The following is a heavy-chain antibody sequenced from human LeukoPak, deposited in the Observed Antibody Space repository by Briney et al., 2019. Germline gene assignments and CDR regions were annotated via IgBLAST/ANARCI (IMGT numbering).Heavy chain of an antibody. CDR1: GGPFSRYA. J-gene: IGHJ4*02. CDR3: ARVFRGLLGGSYYYFDS. V-gene: IGHV1-69*13. Sequence: GASVKASCKVSGGPFSRYAISWVRQAPGQGLEWMGGILPSFGTANYAQKFQVRVTITADESTGTAYMELSSLRSEDTAVYYCARVFRGLLGGSYYYFDSRGQGTLVAVSS. CDR2: ILPSFGTA. D-gene: IGHD3-10*01.